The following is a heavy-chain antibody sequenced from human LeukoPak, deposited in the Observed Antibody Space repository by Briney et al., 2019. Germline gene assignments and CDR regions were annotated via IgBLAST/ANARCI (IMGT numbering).Heavy chain of an antibody. V-gene: IGHV1-2*02. CDR3: PRSTYGSGSYFNY. Sequence: ASVKVSCKASGYTFTGYYMHWVRQAPGQGLEWMGWINPNSGGTNYAQKFQGRVTMTRDTSISTAYMELSRLRSDDTAVYYCPRSTYGSGSYFNYWGQGTLVTVSS. CDR1: GYTFTGYY. CDR2: INPNSGGT. D-gene: IGHD3-10*01. J-gene: IGHJ4*02.